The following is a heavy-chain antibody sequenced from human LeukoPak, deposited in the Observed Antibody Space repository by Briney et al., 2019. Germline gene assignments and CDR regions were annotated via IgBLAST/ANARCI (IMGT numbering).Heavy chain of an antibody. Sequence: SETLSLTCTVSGGSISSYYWSWIRQPAGKGLEWIGRIYTSGSTNYNPSLKSRVTMSVDTSKNQFSLKLSSVTAADTAVYYCARDKKQWPPIPDYGMDVWGQGTTDTVSS. J-gene: IGHJ6*02. CDR2: IYTSGST. V-gene: IGHV4-4*07. CDR1: GGSISSYY. D-gene: IGHD6-19*01. CDR3: ARDKKQWPPIPDYGMDV.